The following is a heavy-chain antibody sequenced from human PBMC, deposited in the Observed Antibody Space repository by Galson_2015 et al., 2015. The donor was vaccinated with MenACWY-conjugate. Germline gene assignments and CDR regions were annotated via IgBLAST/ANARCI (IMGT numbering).Heavy chain of an antibody. D-gene: IGHD2-15*01. V-gene: IGHV3-7*05. CDR3: SYYYNGGSPDFDY. Sequence: SLRLSCAASGFTFSGNWMTWVRQAPGKGLEWVANIKTDGSQKNYVDSVKGRFTISRDNAKNSRYLQMNSLRAEDTGVYYCSYYYNGGSPDFDYWGQGTLVTVSS. CDR1: GFTFSGNW. CDR2: IKTDGSQK. J-gene: IGHJ4*02.